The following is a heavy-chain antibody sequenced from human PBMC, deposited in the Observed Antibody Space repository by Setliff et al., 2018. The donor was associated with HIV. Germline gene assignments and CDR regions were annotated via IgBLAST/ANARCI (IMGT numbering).Heavy chain of an antibody. CDR2: IKSKIDGGTT. CDR1: GFTFSSYA. J-gene: IGHJ3*02. D-gene: IGHD2-21*02. V-gene: IGHV3-15*01. Sequence: GGSLRLSCAASGFTFSSYAMSWVRQAPGKGLEWVGRIKSKIDGGTTDYAAPVKGRFTISRDDSKNTLYLQMNSLRAEDTAVYYCAKAAVVTQMAFDIWGQGTMVTVSS. CDR3: AKAAVVTQMAFDI.